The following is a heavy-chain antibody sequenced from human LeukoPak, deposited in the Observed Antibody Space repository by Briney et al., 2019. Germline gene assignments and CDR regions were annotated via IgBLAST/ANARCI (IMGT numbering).Heavy chain of an antibody. J-gene: IGHJ3*02. D-gene: IGHD1-26*01. CDR2: INSGGNSI. Sequence: GGSLRLSCAASGFSFSDYFMTWIRQAPGKGLEWVSYINSGGNSICYADSVKGRFTISRDSAKSSLYLQMNSLRAEDTAVYYCARSEVGVAGPLDIWGQGTMVIVSS. CDR3: ARSEVGVAGPLDI. V-gene: IGHV3-11*04. CDR1: GFSFSDYF.